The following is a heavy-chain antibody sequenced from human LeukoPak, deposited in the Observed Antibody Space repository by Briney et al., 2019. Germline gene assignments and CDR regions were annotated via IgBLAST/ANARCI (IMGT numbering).Heavy chain of an antibody. CDR2: ISWNSGSI. D-gene: IGHD3-3*01. CDR1: GFTFDDYA. J-gene: IGHJ5*02. V-gene: IGHV3-9*01. Sequence: GRSLRLSCAASGFTFDDYAMHWVRQAPGKGLEWVSGISWNSGSIGYADSVKGRFTISRDNAKNSLHLQMNSLRAEDTALYYCAKAPPDFWSGFDPWGQGTLVTVSS. CDR3: AKAPPDFWSGFDP.